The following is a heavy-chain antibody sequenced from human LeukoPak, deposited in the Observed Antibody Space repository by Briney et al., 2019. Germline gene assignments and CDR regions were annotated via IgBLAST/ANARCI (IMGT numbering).Heavy chain of an antibody. Sequence: PGGSLRLSCAASGFTFGSYAMNWVRQAPGKGLVWVSRIISDGSSTSYADSVKGRFTISRDNAKNTLYLQMNSLRAEDTAVYYCARDGSLPDYWGQGTLVTVSS. J-gene: IGHJ4*02. V-gene: IGHV3-74*01. CDR1: GFTFGSYA. CDR2: IISDGSST. CDR3: ARDGSLPDY.